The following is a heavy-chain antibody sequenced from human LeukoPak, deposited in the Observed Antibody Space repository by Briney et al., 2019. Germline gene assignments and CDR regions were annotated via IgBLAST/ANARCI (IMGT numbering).Heavy chain of an antibody. Sequence: GRSLRLSCAASGFTFSSYAMHWVRQAPGKGLEWVAVISYDGSNKYYADSVKGRFTISRDNSKNTLYLQMNSLRAEDTAVYYCASVTMIVVVTSSIDYWGQGTLVTVSS. V-gene: IGHV3-30-3*01. D-gene: IGHD3-22*01. CDR3: ASVTMIVVVTSSIDY. J-gene: IGHJ4*02. CDR1: GFTFSSYA. CDR2: ISYDGSNK.